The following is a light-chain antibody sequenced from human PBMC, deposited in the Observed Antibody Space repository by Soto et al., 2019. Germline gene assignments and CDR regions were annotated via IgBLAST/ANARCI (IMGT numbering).Light chain of an antibody. CDR3: QQYNDYVYP. CDR1: QTVERW. V-gene: IGKV1-5*01. CDR2: DVS. J-gene: IGKJ2*01. Sequence: DIQMTQSPSTLSASVGDRVIITCRASQTVERWMAWYQQKPGKAPKLLISDVSTLERGVPSRFSGSGSATELTLTISRLQADDYEHYYCQQYNDYVYPFGQGTKVESK.